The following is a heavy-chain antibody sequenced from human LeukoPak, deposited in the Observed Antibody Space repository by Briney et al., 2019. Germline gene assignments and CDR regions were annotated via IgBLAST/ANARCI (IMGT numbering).Heavy chain of an antibody. Sequence: GGSLRLSCAASGFTFSSYWMHWVRQAPGKGLVWVSRINSDGSSITYADSVKGRFTISRDNAKNTVHLQMISLRAEDTAVYHCAGGKRDGSMPFEYWGQGTLVTVSS. CDR2: INSDGSSI. CDR1: GFTFSSYW. J-gene: IGHJ4*02. CDR3: AGGKRDGSMPFEY. V-gene: IGHV3-74*01. D-gene: IGHD2-2*01.